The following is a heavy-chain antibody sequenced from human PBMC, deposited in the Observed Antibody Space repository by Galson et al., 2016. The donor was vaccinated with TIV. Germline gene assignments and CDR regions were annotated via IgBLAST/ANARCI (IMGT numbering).Heavy chain of an antibody. CDR1: GGSISNSHW. CDR2: IYHRGST. J-gene: IGHJ6*02. V-gene: IGHV4-4*02. CDR3: ARWPGSSSSGYYYYGLDV. D-gene: IGHD6-6*01. Sequence: LSLTCAVSGGSISNSHWWSWVRQPPGKGLEWIGEIYHRGSTNYNPSLKSRVSISVDKSKNQFPLTLSSVTAADTAVYYCARWPGSSSSGYYYYGLDVWGQGTTVTVSS.